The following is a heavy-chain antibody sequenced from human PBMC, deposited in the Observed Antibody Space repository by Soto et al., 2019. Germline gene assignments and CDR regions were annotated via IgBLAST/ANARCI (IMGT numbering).Heavy chain of an antibody. CDR2: IKQDGSEI. CDR3: ATGGSYYI. D-gene: IGHD1-26*01. V-gene: IGHV3-7*04. CDR1: GFTFSIYW. J-gene: IGHJ4*02. Sequence: EVQLVESGGGLVQPGESLRLCCAASGFTFSIYWMSWVRQAPGKGLEWVASIKQDGSEINYVDSVKGRFTISRDNAKNSLYLQMNGLRAEDTAMYYCATGGSYYIWGQGTLVTVSS.